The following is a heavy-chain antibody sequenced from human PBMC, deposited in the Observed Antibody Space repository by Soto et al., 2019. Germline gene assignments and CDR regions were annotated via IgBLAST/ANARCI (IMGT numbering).Heavy chain of an antibody. CDR3: AREGGKVGATYYYYYGMDV. CDR1: GGSVSSGSYY. CDR2: IYYSGST. Sequence: PSETLSLTCTVSGGSVSSGSYYWSWIRQPPGKGLEWIGYIYYSGSTNYNPSLKSRVTISVDTSKNQFSLKLSSVTAADTAVYYCAREGGKVGATYYYYYGMDVWGQGTTVTVSS. V-gene: IGHV4-61*01. D-gene: IGHD1-26*01. J-gene: IGHJ6*02.